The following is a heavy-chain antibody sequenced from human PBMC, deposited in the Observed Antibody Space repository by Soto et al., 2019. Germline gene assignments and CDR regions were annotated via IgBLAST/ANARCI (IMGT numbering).Heavy chain of an antibody. V-gene: IGHV3-15*01. J-gene: IGHJ4*02. Sequence: EVQLVESGGGLVKPGVSLRLSCVGSGITFSNAWMTWVRQAPGKGLEWIGHIKSKSDGGTIDYAAPMKGRFTISRDDSKNTLYLQMNSLKTEDTAVYYCPTKNGYVAPTEYWGQGTLVSVSP. CDR3: PTKNGYVAPTEY. D-gene: IGHD3-10*02. CDR2: IKSKSDGGTI. CDR1: GITFSNAW.